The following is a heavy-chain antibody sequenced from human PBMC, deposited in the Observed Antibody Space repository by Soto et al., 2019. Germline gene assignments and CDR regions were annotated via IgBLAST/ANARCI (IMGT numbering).Heavy chain of an antibody. CDR2: IEHSGST. D-gene: IGHD3-10*01. J-gene: IGHJ5*02. CDR3: ARASNYYGSGSYYNGGWFDP. V-gene: IGHV4-30-2*01. CDR1: GGSISSGCYS. Sequence: TLSLTCAVSGGSISSGCYSWSWIRQPPGKGLEGIGYIEHSGSTYYNPSLKSPVTISVDRSKNQFSLKLSSVTAADTAVYYCARASNYYGSGSYYNGGWFDPWGQGTLVTVSS.